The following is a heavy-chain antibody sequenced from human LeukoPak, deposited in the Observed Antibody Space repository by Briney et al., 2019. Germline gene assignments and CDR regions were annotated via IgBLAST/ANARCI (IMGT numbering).Heavy chain of an antibody. CDR1: GFTFSSYR. CDR3: TTDSGYTSPL. CDR2: INDDGGDT. V-gene: IGHV3-74*01. Sequence: PGGSLRFSCAASGFTFSSYRMHWVRQAPGKGLVWVSRINDDGGDTTYADSVKGRFTISRDNVKNTQYLQMNSVRAEDTAVYYCTTDSGYTSPLWGQGTLVTVSS. J-gene: IGHJ4*02. D-gene: IGHD5-18*01.